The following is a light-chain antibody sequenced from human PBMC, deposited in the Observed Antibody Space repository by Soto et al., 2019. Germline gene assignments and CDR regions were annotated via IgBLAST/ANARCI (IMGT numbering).Light chain of an antibody. CDR1: QSLSSSY. Sequence: EIVLTQSPGTLSLSPGERATLSCRASQSLSSSYLAWYQQKPGQAPRLVIYGASSRATGIPDRFSGSGSGTDFTLTISRLEPEDFAVYYCQPYGSSPYTFGQGTKLEIK. CDR2: GAS. CDR3: QPYGSSPYT. J-gene: IGKJ2*01. V-gene: IGKV3-20*01.